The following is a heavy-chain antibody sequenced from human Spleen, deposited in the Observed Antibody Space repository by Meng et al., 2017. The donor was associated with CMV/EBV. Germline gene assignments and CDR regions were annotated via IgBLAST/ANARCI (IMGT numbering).Heavy chain of an antibody. V-gene: IGHV4-38-2*02. CDR2: IYHTGSA. Sequence: SETLSLTCTVSGYSISSGYHWGWIRQPPGKGLEWIGSIYHTGSAYYNRSLKTRVLISVDTSKNQFSLNLSSVTAADTAVYYCVRAVDFWSGYCDYWGQGTQVTVSS. CDR3: VRAVDFWSGYCDY. D-gene: IGHD3-3*01. J-gene: IGHJ4*02. CDR1: GYSISSGYH.